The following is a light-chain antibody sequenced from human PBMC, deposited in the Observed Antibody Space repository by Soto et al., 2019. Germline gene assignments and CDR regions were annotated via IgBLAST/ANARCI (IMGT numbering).Light chain of an antibody. CDR3: QQSYTAPYT. Sequence: DIQMTQSPSSLSASVGDAVSLTCRASRSISNYLNWYQQKPGRAPKLLISGASSLQIGVPSRFSGNGSWTTLTLTITSLQPDDFAIYFCQQSYTAPYTFGPGNKVEIK. J-gene: IGKJ3*01. CDR2: GAS. CDR1: RSISNY. V-gene: IGKV1-39*01.